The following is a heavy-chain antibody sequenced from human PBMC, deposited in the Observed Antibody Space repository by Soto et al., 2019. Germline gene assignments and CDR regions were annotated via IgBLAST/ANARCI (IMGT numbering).Heavy chain of an antibody. CDR1: GYTFTSYA. CDR3: ARVMGQLVPVGAFDI. CDR2: INAGNGNT. Sequence: ASVKVSCKASGYTFTSYAMHWVRQAPGQRLEWMGWINAGNGNTKYSQKFQGRVTITRDTSASTAYMELSSLRSEDTAVYYCARVMGQLVPVGAFDIWGQGTMVTVSS. V-gene: IGHV1-3*01. D-gene: IGHD6-6*01. J-gene: IGHJ3*02.